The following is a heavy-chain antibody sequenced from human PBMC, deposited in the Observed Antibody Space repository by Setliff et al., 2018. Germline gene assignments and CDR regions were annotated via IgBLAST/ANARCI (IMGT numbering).Heavy chain of an antibody. J-gene: IGHJ4*02. Sequence: SETLSLTCTVSGYSISSGYYWSWIRQPAGKGLVWIGLIQSTGNTNYNPSLQSRVTISIDTSKNQFSLKMTSVTAADTAMYFCAGTPARGTTWLSPFDYWGQGTLVTVSS. CDR1: GYSISSGYY. D-gene: IGHD5-12*01. CDR3: AGTPARGTTWLSPFDY. V-gene: IGHV4-38-2*02. CDR2: IQSTGNT.